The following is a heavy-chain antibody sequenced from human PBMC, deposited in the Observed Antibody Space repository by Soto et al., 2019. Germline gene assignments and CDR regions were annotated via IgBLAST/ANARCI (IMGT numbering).Heavy chain of an antibody. CDR3: ARQCGYSYGYKNYNGMVV. CDR1: GYSFTSYW. Sequence: GESLKISCKGSGYSFTSYWIGWVRQMPGKGLEWMGIIYPGDSDTRYSPSFQGQVTISADKSISTAYLQWSSLKASDTAMYYCARQCGYSYGYKNYNGMVVWGQGITVTV. D-gene: IGHD5-18*01. V-gene: IGHV5-51*01. CDR2: IYPGDSDT. J-gene: IGHJ6*02.